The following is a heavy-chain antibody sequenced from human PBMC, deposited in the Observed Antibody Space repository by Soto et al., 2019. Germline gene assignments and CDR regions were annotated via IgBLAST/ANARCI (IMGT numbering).Heavy chain of an antibody. J-gene: IGHJ6*02. CDR3: ARGSSSGSSPSGMDV. CDR1: GGSISSGGYY. CDR2: IYYSGST. D-gene: IGHD3-10*01. Sequence: SETLSLTCTVSGGSISSGGYYWSWIRQHPGKGLEWIGYIYYSGSTYYNPSLKSRVTISVDTSKNQLSLKLSSVTAADTAVYYCARGSSSGSSPSGMDVWGQGTTVTVSS. V-gene: IGHV4-31*03.